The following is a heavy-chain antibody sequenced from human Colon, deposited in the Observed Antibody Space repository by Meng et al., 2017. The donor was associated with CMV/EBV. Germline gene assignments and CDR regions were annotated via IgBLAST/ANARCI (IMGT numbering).Heavy chain of an antibody. Sequence: ASVKVSCKASGYSFTSYGISWVRQAPGQGLEWMGWINPNSGGTNYAQKFQGRVTMTRDTSISTAYMELSRLRSDDTAVYYCARDLAGPAAPNWGQGTLVTVSS. CDR1: GYSFTSYG. CDR2: INPNSGGT. D-gene: IGHD2-2*01. J-gene: IGHJ4*02. CDR3: ARDLAGPAAPN. V-gene: IGHV1-2*02.